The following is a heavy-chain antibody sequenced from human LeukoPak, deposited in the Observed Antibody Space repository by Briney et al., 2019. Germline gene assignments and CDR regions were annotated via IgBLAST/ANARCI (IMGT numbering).Heavy chain of an antibody. J-gene: IGHJ6*03. D-gene: IGHD3-10*01. V-gene: IGHV5-51*01. CDR1: GYSFTSYW. CDR3: ARVRRITMARGVITRDLNYYYMDV. Sequence: GESLKISCKGSGYSFTSYWIGWVRQMPGKGLEWMGIIYPGDSDTRYSPSFQGQVTISADKSISTAYLQWSSLKASDTAMYYCARVRRITMARGVITRDLNYYYMDVWGKGTTVTISS. CDR2: IYPGDSDT.